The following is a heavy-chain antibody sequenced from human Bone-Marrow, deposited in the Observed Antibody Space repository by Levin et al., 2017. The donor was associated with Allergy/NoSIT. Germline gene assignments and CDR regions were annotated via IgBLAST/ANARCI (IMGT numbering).Heavy chain of an antibody. D-gene: IGHD2-15*01. Sequence: GASVKVSCKASGYTFTRYAVYWVRQAPGQRLEWMGWVYAGNGDTQYSQWFQGRLTITRDTSASTAYMELSSLRSEDTAVYYCARRYCSGGSCYPDYWGQGTLVTVSS. CDR1: GYTFTRYA. CDR3: ARRYCSGGSCYPDY. V-gene: IGHV1-3*01. CDR2: VYAGNGDT. J-gene: IGHJ4*02.